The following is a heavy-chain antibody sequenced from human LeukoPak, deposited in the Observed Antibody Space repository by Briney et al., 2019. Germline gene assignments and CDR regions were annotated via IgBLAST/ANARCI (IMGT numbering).Heavy chain of an antibody. CDR1: GGSFSGYY. CDR2: TNHSGST. D-gene: IGHD2-15*01. CDR3: ARWKWDGYCSGGSCYGDWFDP. V-gene: IGHV4-34*01. Sequence: PSETLSLTCAVYGGSFSGYYWSWIRQPPGKGLEWIVETNHSGSTNYNPSLKSRVTISVDTSKNQFSLKLSSVTAADTAVYYCARWKWDGYCSGGSCYGDWFDPWGQGTLVTVSS. J-gene: IGHJ5*02.